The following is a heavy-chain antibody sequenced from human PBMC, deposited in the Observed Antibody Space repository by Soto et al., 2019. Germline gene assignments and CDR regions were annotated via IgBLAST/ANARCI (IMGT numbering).Heavy chain of an antibody. V-gene: IGHV1-58*01. Sequence: QMQLVQSGPEVKKPGTSVKVSCKASGFTFTSSAVQWVRQARGQRLEWIGWIVVGSDNTNYAQKFQERVTITRDMSTSTAYMELSSLRSEDTAVYYCAADIVATSGGYWGQGTLVTVSS. D-gene: IGHD5-12*01. CDR1: GFTFTSSA. CDR3: AADIVATSGGY. CDR2: IVVGSDNT. J-gene: IGHJ4*02.